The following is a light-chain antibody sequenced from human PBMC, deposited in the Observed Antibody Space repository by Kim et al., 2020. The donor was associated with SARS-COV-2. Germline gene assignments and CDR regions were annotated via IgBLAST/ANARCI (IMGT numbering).Light chain of an antibody. CDR3: TMYTATIPYV. Sequence: GHPFTISCTGATSDFDTSEFVSWYQQHPGKAPKVILFDVTKRPSGVSNRFSGSKSGNTASLTISGLQAEDEADYYCTMYTATIPYVFGTGTKVTVL. CDR1: TSDFDTSEF. J-gene: IGLJ1*01. CDR2: DVT. V-gene: IGLV2-14*03.